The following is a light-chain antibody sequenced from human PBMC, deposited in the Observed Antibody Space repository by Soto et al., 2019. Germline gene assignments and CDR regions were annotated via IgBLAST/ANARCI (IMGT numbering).Light chain of an antibody. CDR2: GNI. V-gene: IGLV1-40*01. Sequence: QSVLTQPPSVSGAPGQRVTISCTGSSSNIGAGYDVHWYQQLPGTAPKLLIYGNINRPSGVPDRFSGFKSGTSASLAITGLQAEDEADYYCQSYDSSLSGPVFGTGTKVTVL. CDR3: QSYDSSLSGPV. CDR1: SSNIGAGYD. J-gene: IGLJ1*01.